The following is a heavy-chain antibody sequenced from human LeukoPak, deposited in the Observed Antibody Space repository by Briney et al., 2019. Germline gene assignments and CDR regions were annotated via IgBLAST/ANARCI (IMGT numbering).Heavy chain of an antibody. J-gene: IGHJ4*02. V-gene: IGHV4-59*08. CDR2: IYYNGST. Sequence: SETLSLTCSVCGGTISSLYWSWIRQPPGKGLAWIGYIYYNGSTNYNPSLKSRVTMFVDMSKNQFSLRLSSVTAADTAVYYCARHPIFSGSDDYFDYWGQGTLVTVSS. CDR1: GGTISSLY. CDR3: ARHPIFSGSDDYFDY. D-gene: IGHD1-26*01.